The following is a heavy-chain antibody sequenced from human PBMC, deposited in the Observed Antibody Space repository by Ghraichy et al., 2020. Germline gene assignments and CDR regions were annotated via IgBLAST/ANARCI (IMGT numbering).Heavy chain of an antibody. V-gene: IGHV3-30-3*01. CDR3: AREVPTAMLTGDTQFDY. D-gene: IGHD2-2*01. Sequence: GGSLRLSCAASGFTFSTYALHWVRQAPGRGLEWVAVLSFDGSNKYYADSVKGRFTISRDNSKNTLYLQMNSLRSEDTAVYYCAREVPTAMLTGDTQFDYWGQGTLVTVSS. CDR1: GFTFSTYA. J-gene: IGHJ4*02. CDR2: LSFDGSNK.